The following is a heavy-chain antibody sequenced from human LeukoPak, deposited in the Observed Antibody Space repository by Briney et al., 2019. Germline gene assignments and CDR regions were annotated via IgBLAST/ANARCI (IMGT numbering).Heavy chain of an antibody. CDR3: ARDTLWIHSAGYYFDY. J-gene: IGHJ4*02. CDR2: IIPIFGTA. Sequence: SVKVSCKASGGSFSSYAISWVRQAPGQGLEWMGRIIPIFGTANYAQKFQGRVTITTDESTSTAYMELSSLRSEDTAVYYCARDTLWIHSAGYYFDYWGQGTLVTVSS. CDR1: GGSFSSYA. D-gene: IGHD5-18*01. V-gene: IGHV1-69*05.